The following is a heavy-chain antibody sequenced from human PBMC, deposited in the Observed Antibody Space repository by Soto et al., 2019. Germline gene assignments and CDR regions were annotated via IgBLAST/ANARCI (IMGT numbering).Heavy chain of an antibody. CDR3: ARERSLAVSAPGY. CDR1: GFNVNSYP. D-gene: IGHD6-19*01. CDR2: TSPDGVNE. V-gene: IGHV3-30-3*01. Sequence: VQLVESGGGVVQPGGSLRLSCAAYGFNVNSYPMYWVRQAPGKGLEWVASTSPDGVNEYYADSAKGRFTIFRDISKNTLFVEMNSLRAEDSAMYFCARERSLAVSAPGYWGQGTLVTVSS. J-gene: IGHJ4*02.